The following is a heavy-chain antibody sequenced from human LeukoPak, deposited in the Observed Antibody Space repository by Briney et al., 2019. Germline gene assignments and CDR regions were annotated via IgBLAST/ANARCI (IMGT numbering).Heavy chain of an antibody. V-gene: IGHV3-74*01. CDR1: GITFGNNW. CDR3: ARDVPHNWFDT. J-gene: IGHJ5*02. CDR2: INSDGGGA. Sequence: GGSLRLSCAASGITFGNNWMHWVRQGPGKGLVWISRINSDGGGAIYAGSVKGRFTVSRDNAKNTLYLQMNRLRAEDTAVYYCARDVPHNWFDTWGQGTLVTVSS.